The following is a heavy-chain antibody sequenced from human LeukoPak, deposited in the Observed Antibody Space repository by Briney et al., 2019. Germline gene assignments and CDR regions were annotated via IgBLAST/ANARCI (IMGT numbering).Heavy chain of an antibody. Sequence: PSETLSLTCAVYGGPFSGYYWSWIRQPPGKGLEWIGEINHSGSTNYNPSLKSRVTISVDTSKNQFSLKLSSVTAADTAVYYCARYSNYGDYYYYYMDVWGKGTTVTVSS. CDR3: ARYSNYGDYYYYYMDV. J-gene: IGHJ6*03. CDR1: GGPFSGYY. D-gene: IGHD4-11*01. CDR2: INHSGST. V-gene: IGHV4-34*01.